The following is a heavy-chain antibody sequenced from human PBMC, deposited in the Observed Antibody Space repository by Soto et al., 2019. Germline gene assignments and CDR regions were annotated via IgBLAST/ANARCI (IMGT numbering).Heavy chain of an antibody. Sequence: SVKVSCKASGGTFSSYAISWVRQAPGQGLEGMGGIIPIFGTANYAQKFQGRVTITADESTSTANMELSSLRSEDTAVYYGVYSSSALNWFDPWGQGTLVTVSS. J-gene: IGHJ5*02. CDR3: VYSSSALNWFDP. D-gene: IGHD6-6*01. CDR2: IIPIFGTA. V-gene: IGHV1-69*13. CDR1: GGTFSSYA.